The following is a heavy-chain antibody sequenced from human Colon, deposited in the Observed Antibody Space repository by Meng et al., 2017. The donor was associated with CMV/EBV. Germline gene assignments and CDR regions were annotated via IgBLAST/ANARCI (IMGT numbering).Heavy chain of an antibody. CDR1: GFRFDSYA. D-gene: IGHD1-26*01. V-gene: IGHV3-9*01. Sequence: GGSLRLSCAASGFRFDSYAMHWVRQVPGKGLEWVSSITWNSGTAYYADSVRGRFTISRDNAKNSLYLQMDSLTTEDTALYFCAKDIRSAATRDFDSRGQGTLVTVSS. CDR2: ITWNSGTA. CDR3: AKDIRSAATRDFDS. J-gene: IGHJ4*02.